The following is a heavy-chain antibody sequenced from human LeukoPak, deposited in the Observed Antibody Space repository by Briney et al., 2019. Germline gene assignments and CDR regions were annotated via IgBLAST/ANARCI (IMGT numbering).Heavy chain of an antibody. CDR1: GESISGFY. J-gene: IGHJ4*02. V-gene: IGHV4-59*01. Sequence: PSETLSLTCTVSGESISGFYWTWIRQPPGKGLEWIGYIDYSGSSNYNPSLKSRVTISEDTSKNQFSLKLSSVTAADTAVYYCTYRSGDYWGQGTLVTVSS. CDR3: TYRSGDY. CDR2: IDYSGSS. D-gene: IGHD3-16*01.